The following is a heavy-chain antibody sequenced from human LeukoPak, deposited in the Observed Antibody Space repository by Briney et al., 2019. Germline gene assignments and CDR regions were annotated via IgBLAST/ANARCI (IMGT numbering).Heavy chain of an antibody. CDR3: AKAGYSSTWYGSEIDY. CDR1: GFTVSSNY. CDR2: IYSGGST. D-gene: IGHD6-13*01. J-gene: IGHJ4*02. V-gene: IGHV3-53*01. Sequence: PGGSLRLSCAASGFTVSSNYMSWVRQAPGKGLEWVSVIYSGGSTYYADSVKGRFTISRDNSKNTLYLQMNSLRAEDTAVYYCAKAGYSSTWYGSEIDYWGQGTLVTVSS.